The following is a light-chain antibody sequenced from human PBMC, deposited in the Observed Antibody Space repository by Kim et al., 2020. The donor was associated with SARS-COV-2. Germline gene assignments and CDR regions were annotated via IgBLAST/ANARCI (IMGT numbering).Light chain of an antibody. Sequence: VSPGQTASITCSGEKLGDKYASWYQQKPGQSPVVVIFRDNRRHSGIPERFSGSNSGNTATLTISGTQAMDEADYYCQAWDSSIYVFGTGTKVTVL. V-gene: IGLV3-1*01. CDR2: RDN. J-gene: IGLJ1*01. CDR1: KLGDKY. CDR3: QAWDSSIYV.